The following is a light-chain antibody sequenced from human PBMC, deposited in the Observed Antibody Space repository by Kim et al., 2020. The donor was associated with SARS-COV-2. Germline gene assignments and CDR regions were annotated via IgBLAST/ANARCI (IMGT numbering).Light chain of an antibody. Sequence: DIQMTQYPSSLSASVGDRVTITCRASQSISSYLNWYQQKPGKAPKLLIYAASSLQSGVPSRFSGSGSGTDFTLTISSLQPEDFATYYCQQSYSTPPWTFGQGTKVDIK. CDR3: QQSYSTPPWT. J-gene: IGKJ1*01. V-gene: IGKV1-39*01. CDR1: QSISSY. CDR2: AAS.